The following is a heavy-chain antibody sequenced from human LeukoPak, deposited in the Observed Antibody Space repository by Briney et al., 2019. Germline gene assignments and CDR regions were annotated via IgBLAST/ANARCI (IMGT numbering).Heavy chain of an antibody. V-gene: IGHV1-2*06. CDR3: ARGYSSSWLDY. J-gene: IGHJ4*02. CDR1: GYTFTAFY. D-gene: IGHD6-13*01. Sequence: ASVKVSCKASGYTFTAFYMHWVRQAPGQGLEWMGRINPNSGGTKYAQKFQGRVAMTTDTSINTAYLELSRLRSDDTAVYYCARGYSSSWLDYWGQGTLVTVSS. CDR2: INPNSGGT.